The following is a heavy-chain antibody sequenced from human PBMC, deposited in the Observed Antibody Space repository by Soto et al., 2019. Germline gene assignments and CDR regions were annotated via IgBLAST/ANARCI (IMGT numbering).Heavy chain of an antibody. Sequence: SETLSLTCAVSGGSISSGGYYWSWIRQPPGKGLEWIGYIYYSGSTNYNPSLKSRVTISVDTSKNQFSLKLSSVTAADTAVYYCARVRLKGGYSSSWYDPRGPFDYWGQGTLVTVSS. CDR1: GGSISSGGYY. CDR3: ARVRLKGGYSSSWYDPRGPFDY. D-gene: IGHD6-13*01. J-gene: IGHJ4*02. CDR2: IYYSGST. V-gene: IGHV4-61*08.